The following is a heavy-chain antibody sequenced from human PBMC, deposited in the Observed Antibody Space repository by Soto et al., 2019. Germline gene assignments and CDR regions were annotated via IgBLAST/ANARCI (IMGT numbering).Heavy chain of an antibody. CDR2: ISGSGGST. D-gene: IGHD3-22*01. Sequence: LRLSCAASGFTFSSYAMSWVRQVPGEGLEWVSAISGSGGSTYYADSVKGRFTISRDNSKNTLYLQMNSLRAEDTAVYYCAKGYYYDSSGYYSLFDYCGQGTLVTVSS. CDR1: GFTFSSYA. J-gene: IGHJ4*02. CDR3: AKGYYYDSSGYYSLFDY. V-gene: IGHV3-23*01.